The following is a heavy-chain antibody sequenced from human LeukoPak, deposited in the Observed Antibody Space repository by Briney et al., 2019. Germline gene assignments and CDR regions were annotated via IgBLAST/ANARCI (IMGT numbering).Heavy chain of an antibody. CDR3: AKRIQSAMATGY. V-gene: IGHV3-23*01. CDR2: ISGSGDST. CDR1: GFTFRSYG. Sequence: GGSLRLSCAASGFTFRSYGMTWVRQAPGKGLEWVSAISGSGDSTYYADSVKGRFTISRDNSRNTLYLQMNSLRAGDTAVYYCAKRIQSAMATGYWGQGTLVTVSS. D-gene: IGHD5-18*01. J-gene: IGHJ4*02.